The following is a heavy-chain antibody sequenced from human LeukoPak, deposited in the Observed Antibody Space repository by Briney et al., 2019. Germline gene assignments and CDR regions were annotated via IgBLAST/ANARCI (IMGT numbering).Heavy chain of an antibody. CDR1: GFTFDDYA. CDR3: AKESTYGDYYNWFDP. Sequence: GGSLRLSCAASGFTFDDYAMHWVRQAPGKGLEWVSGISRNSGSIGYADSVKGRFTISRDNAKNSLYLQMNSLRAEDTALHYCAKESTYGDYYNWFDPWGQGTLVTVSS. J-gene: IGHJ5*02. D-gene: IGHD4-17*01. CDR2: ISRNSGSI. V-gene: IGHV3-9*01.